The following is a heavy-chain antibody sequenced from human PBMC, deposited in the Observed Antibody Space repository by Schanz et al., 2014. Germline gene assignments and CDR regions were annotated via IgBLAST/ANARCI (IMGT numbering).Heavy chain of an antibody. CDR1: GFSFTTYA. Sequence: VQLLESGGGLIQPGGSLRLSCAASGFSFTTYAMSWVRQAPGKGLEWVSSISSGGGSTYYADSVKGRFTISRDNSKNTLYLQLNSLRAEDTAVYYCARDFHGYGPHLDYWGQGSLVTVSS. CDR3: ARDFHGYGPHLDY. J-gene: IGHJ4*02. D-gene: IGHD5-12*01. V-gene: IGHV3-23*01. CDR2: ISSGGGST.